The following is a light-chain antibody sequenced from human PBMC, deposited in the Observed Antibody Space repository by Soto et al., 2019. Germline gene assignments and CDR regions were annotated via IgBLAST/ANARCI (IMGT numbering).Light chain of an antibody. CDR2: EVT. V-gene: IGLV2-14*01. J-gene: IGLJ3*02. Sequence: QSVLTQPASVSGSPGQSITISCTGTSSDVGGYNYVSWYQQHPGKAPKVMIYEVTNRPSGVSNRFSGSESGNTASLTISGLQAEDEADYYCSSYTSSSTGVFGGGTQLTVL. CDR3: SSYTSSSTGV. CDR1: SSDVGGYNY.